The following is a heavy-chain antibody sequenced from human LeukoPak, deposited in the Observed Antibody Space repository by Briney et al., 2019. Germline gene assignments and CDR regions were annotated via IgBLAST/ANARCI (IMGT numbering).Heavy chain of an antibody. J-gene: IGHJ4*02. V-gene: IGHV1-8*01. CDR1: GCTFTSYD. CDR3: ARGRSDCLYLDY. D-gene: IGHD2-21*01. Sequence: WASVKVSCKASGCTFTSYDINWVRQATGQGLEWMGWMNPNSGNTGYAQKFQGRVTMNRNNSISTAYMELSSLRSEDSAVYYCARGRSDCLYLDYWGQGTMVTVSS. CDR2: MNPNSGNT.